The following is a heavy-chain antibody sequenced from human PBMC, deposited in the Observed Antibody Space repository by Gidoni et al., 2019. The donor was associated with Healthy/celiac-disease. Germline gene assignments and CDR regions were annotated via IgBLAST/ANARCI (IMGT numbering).Heavy chain of an antibody. Sequence: NKYYADSVKGRFTISRDNSKNTLYLQMNSLRAEDTAVYYCARDMAGTTGFEDYWGQGTLVTVSS. CDR2: NK. D-gene: IGHD1-7*01. J-gene: IGHJ4*02. CDR3: ARDMAGTTGFEDY. V-gene: IGHV3-30*01.